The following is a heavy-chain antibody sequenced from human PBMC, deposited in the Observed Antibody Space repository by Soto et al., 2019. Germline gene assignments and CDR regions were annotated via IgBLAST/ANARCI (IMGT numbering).Heavy chain of an antibody. CDR3: ASGPDYGGNSRGPVGY. D-gene: IGHD4-17*01. J-gene: IGHJ4*02. V-gene: IGHV4-59*01. CDR1: GGCISSYY. Sequence: PSESLSLTCTVCGGCISSYYWSWIRQPPGKGLEWIGYIYYSGSTNYNPSLKSRVTISVDTSKNQFSLKLSSVTAADTAVYYCASGPDYGGNSRGPVGYWGQGTLVTVSS. CDR2: IYYSGST.